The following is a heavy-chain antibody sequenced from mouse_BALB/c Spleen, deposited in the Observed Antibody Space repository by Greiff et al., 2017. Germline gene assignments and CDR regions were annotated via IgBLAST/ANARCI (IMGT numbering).Heavy chain of an antibody. J-gene: IGHJ4*01. Sequence: VKLMESGAELVKPGASVKLSCKASGYTFTSYYMYWVKQRPGQGLEWIGEINPSNGGTNFNEKFKSKATLTVDKSSSTAYMQLSSLTSEDSAVYYCTRDGNRYAMDYWGQGTSVTVSS. CDR3: TRDGNRYAMDY. CDR2: INPSNGGT. V-gene: IGHV1S81*02. CDR1: GYTFTSYY. D-gene: IGHD2-1*01.